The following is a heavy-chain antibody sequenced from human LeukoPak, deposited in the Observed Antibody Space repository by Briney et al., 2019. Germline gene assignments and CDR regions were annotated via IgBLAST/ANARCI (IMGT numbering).Heavy chain of an antibody. Sequence: ASVKVSCKASGYTFTSYGISWVRQAPGQGLEWMGLINPSSGSTSYAQKFLGRVTMTRDTSTSTVHMDLSSLRSEDMAVYYCARPGSPAAGASDFHHWGQGTRVTVSS. CDR1: GYTFTSYG. CDR3: ARPGSPAAGASDFHH. D-gene: IGHD6-13*01. V-gene: IGHV1-46*01. CDR2: INPSSGST. J-gene: IGHJ1*01.